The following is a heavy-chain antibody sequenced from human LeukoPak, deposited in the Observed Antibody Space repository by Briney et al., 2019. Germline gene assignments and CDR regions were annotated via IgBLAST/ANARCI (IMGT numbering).Heavy chain of an antibody. J-gene: IGHJ5*02. CDR3: ARIFIAVAGGNWFDP. CDR1: GFTFSSYW. D-gene: IGHD6-19*01. Sequence: GGSLRLSCAASGFTFSSYWMCWVRQAPGKGLEWVANIKQDGSEKYYVDSVKGRFTISRDNAKNSLYLQMNSLRAEDTAVYYCARIFIAVAGGNWFDPWGQGTLVTVSS. V-gene: IGHV3-7*01. CDR2: IKQDGSEK.